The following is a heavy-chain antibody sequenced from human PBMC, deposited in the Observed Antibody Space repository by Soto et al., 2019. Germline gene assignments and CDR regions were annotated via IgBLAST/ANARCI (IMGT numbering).Heavy chain of an antibody. CDR3: GLSGNGGVPHFFVF. Sequence: QVQVVESGGGVVQPGRSLRLSCAASGFTFSRYAIHWVRQAPGKGLEWVAVISRDGSNKYYVDSVKGRFTISRDNSRNKVYWKKNSRREGDRVVFYCGLSGNGGVPHFFVFWGQGPLVTVSS. J-gene: IGHJ4*02. CDR1: GFTFSRYA. V-gene: IGHV3-30*04. D-gene: IGHD3-10*01. CDR2: ISRDGSNK.